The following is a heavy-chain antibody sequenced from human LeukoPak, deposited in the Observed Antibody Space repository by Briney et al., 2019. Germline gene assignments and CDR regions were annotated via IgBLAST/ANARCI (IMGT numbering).Heavy chain of an antibody. CDR3: ARASYYYDTTGLGAVDI. CDR2: INWNSDNI. Sequence: GRSLRLSCAASGFTFNDYAMYWVRQAPGKGLEWVSGINWNSDNIGYADSVKGRFTVSRDDAKNSLFLQMNSLRAEDTALYYCARASYYYDTTGLGAVDIWGQGTMVTVSS. D-gene: IGHD3-22*01. J-gene: IGHJ3*02. CDR1: GFTFNDYA. V-gene: IGHV3-9*01.